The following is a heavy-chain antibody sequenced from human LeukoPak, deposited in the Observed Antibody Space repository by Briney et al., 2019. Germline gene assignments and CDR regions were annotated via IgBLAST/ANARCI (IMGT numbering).Heavy chain of an antibody. V-gene: IGHV4-59*01. Sequence: SETLSLTCNVSGGSIRGYWSWIRQPPGKGLEWIGYIYSSGSTNYNPSLKSRVTMSVDTSKNQFSLKVSSVTAADTAVYYCARVFDSGSQAYFYYMDVWGKGTTVTISS. CDR2: IYSSGST. CDR3: ARVFDSGSQAYFYYMDV. J-gene: IGHJ6*03. D-gene: IGHD3-10*01. CDR1: GGSIRGY.